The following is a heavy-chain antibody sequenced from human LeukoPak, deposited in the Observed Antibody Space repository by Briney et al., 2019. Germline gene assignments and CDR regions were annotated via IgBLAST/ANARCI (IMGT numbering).Heavy chain of an antibody. CDR1: GYTFTSNY. CDR3: ARFYSGYGNYYYYMDV. CDR2: ISPSGGST. V-gene: IGHV1-46*01. Sequence: GASVKVSCKAFGYTFTSNYMHWVRQAPGQGPEWMGVISPSGGSTTYAQKFQGRVTLTRDMSTSTDYLELSSLRSEDTAVYYCARFYSGYGNYYYYMDVWGKGTTVTVSS. D-gene: IGHD5-12*01. J-gene: IGHJ6*03.